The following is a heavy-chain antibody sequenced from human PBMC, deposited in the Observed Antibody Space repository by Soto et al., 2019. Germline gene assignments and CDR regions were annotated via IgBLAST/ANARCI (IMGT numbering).Heavy chain of an antibody. CDR2: IYPGDSDT. V-gene: IGHV5-51*01. Sequence: RGESLKISCKGSGYSFTSYWIGWVRQMPGKGLEWMGIIYPGDSDTRYSPSFQGQVTISADKSISTAYLQWSSLKASDTAMYYCARGVKNYYYGMDVWGQGTTVTVSS. CDR1: GYSFTSYW. J-gene: IGHJ6*02. D-gene: IGHD3-22*01. CDR3: ARGVKNYYYGMDV.